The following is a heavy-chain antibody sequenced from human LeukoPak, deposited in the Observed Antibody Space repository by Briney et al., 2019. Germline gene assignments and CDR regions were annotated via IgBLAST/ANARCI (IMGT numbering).Heavy chain of an antibody. CDR2: IFYSGST. Sequence: PSETLSLTCTVSGGSISSYCWSWIRQPPGKGLEWIGYIFYSGSTNYNPSLKSRVTISVDTSKNQFSLKLSSVTAADTAVYYCARVVRLGELSLYAFDIWGQGTMVTVSS. J-gene: IGHJ3*02. CDR3: ARVVRLGELSLYAFDI. V-gene: IGHV4-59*01. CDR1: GGSISSYC. D-gene: IGHD3-16*02.